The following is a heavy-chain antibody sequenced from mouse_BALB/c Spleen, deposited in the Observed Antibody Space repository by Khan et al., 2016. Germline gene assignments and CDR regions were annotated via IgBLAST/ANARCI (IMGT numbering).Heavy chain of an antibody. CDR1: GFNIKDTY. Sequence: VQLKESGAEVVKPGASVKLSCTASGFNIKDTYMHWVKQRPEQGLEWIGRIDPANGNTKYDPKFQGKATITADTSSNTAYLQLSSLTSEDTAVXYCTRSRYGNPFAFWGQGTTLTVSS. CDR3: TRSRYGNPFAF. CDR2: IDPANGNT. J-gene: IGHJ2*01. D-gene: IGHD2-1*01. V-gene: IGHV14-3*02.